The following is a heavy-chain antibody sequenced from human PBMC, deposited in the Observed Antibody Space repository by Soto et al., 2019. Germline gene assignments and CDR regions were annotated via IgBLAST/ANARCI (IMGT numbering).Heavy chain of an antibody. CDR1: GYSFFSYY. D-gene: IGHD3-3*02. Sequence: ASVKVSCKASGYSFFSYYIHWVRQAPGQGLEWMGRFLASGGNTFYAQRFRGRVSMTRDTSSTNTVSLELTSLTSDDTAVYYCARGGATIFGVIDSWGQGTRVTVSS. CDR2: FLASGGNT. V-gene: IGHV1-46*01. CDR3: ARGGATIFGVIDS. J-gene: IGHJ4*02.